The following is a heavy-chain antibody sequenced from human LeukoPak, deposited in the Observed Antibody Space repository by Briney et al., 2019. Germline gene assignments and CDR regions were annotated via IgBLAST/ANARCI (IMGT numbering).Heavy chain of an antibody. CDR1: GFTFSSYG. CDR3: TRVEETATTAAIIRKYSYYYYYMDV. CDR2: IRYDGSNK. D-gene: IGHD4-11*01. V-gene: IGHV3-30*02. J-gene: IGHJ6*03. Sequence: QPGGSLRLSCAASGFTFSSYGMHWVRQAPGKGLEWVAFIRYDGSNKYYADSVKGRFTISRDNSKNTLYLQMNSLRAEDTAVYYCTRVEETATTAAIIRKYSYYYYYMDVWGKGNTVTVSS.